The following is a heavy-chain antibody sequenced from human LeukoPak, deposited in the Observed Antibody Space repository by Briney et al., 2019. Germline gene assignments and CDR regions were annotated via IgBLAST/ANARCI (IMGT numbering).Heavy chain of an antibody. CDR1: GFTFSSNW. V-gene: IGHV3-74*01. D-gene: IGHD6-19*01. CDR3: ARGSSGWYGVDY. CDR2: INTDGSDT. Sequence: PGGSLRLSCAASGFTFSSNWIHWVRQAPGKGLVWVSRINTDGSDTNYADSVKGRFTISRDNAKNTLYLQMNGLRAEDTAVYYCARGSSGWYGVDYWGQGTLVTVSS. J-gene: IGHJ4*02.